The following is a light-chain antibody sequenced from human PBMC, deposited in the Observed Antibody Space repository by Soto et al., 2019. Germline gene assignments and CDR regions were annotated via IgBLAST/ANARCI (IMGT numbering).Light chain of an antibody. CDR2: AAT. CDR3: HHLCSSPET. J-gene: IGKJ1*01. CDR1: RSVADSH. Sequence: ESVFTQSPGTLSLSPGERPTLSCSASRSVADSHVAWSRQKPGRAPRLLLYAATRRATRILARCIGGRSWTDFTPTTITREPADYSVYYYHHLCSSPETFGQGTKVDI. V-gene: IGKV3-20*01.